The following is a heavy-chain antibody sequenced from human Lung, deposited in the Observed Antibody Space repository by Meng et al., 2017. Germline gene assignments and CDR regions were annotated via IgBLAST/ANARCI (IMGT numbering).Heavy chain of an antibody. CDR1: GYPFTNYS. Sequence: QVTLMQSGAEGKKPGASWKVSCKASGYPFTNYSISWLRQAPGQGLEWMGWISVYNVNTNYAQKFQGRVTMTTDTSTSTTYMELRSLRSDDTGVYYCARSPYSSGWPNFDSWGQGTLVTVSS. CDR3: ARSPYSSGWPNFDS. CDR2: ISVYNVNT. J-gene: IGHJ4*02. D-gene: IGHD6-19*01. V-gene: IGHV1-18*01.